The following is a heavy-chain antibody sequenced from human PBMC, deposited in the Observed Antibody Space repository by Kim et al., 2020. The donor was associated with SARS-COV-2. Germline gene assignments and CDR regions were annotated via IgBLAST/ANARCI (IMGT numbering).Heavy chain of an antibody. D-gene: IGHD2-8*02. CDR1: GYTFTSDY. Sequence: ASVKVSCKASGYTFTSDYIHWVRQAPGQGLEWMGVINPSDGGTTYAQKFQGRVTMTRDTSTSTVYMELSSLRSEDTALYYCARVAYNWGYCNGVGCYTPLYYFDYWGQGTLVTVSS. CDR3: ARVAYNWGYCNGVGCYTPLYYFDY. J-gene: IGHJ4*02. CDR2: INPSDGGT. V-gene: IGHV1-46*01.